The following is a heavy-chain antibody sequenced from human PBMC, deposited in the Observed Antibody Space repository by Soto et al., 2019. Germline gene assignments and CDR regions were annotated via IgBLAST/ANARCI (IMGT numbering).Heavy chain of an antibody. Sequence: PSETLSLTCTVSGGSIGSSDYYWGWIRQPPGKGLEWIGNIYDSGSTSYNPSLKSRVTISVDTSKNQFSLKLSSVTAADTAVYYCATQEVGGSYVYTFDPWGQGTLVTVSS. CDR1: GGSIGSSDYY. CDR2: IYDSGST. V-gene: IGHV4-39*01. D-gene: IGHD1-26*01. J-gene: IGHJ5*02. CDR3: ATQEVGGSYVYTFDP.